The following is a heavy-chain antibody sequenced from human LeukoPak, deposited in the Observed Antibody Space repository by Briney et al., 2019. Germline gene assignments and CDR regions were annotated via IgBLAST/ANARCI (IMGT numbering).Heavy chain of an antibody. V-gene: IGHV4-61*01. Sequence: SETLSLTCTVSGGSVSSGSYYWSWIRQPPGKGLEWIGYIYYSGNTNYNPSLESRVTISIDTSKNQFSLKLSSVTAADTAVYYCARDQVWDLRSLRYFDYWGQGTLVTVSS. J-gene: IGHJ4*02. D-gene: IGHD1-26*01. CDR2: IYYSGNT. CDR3: ARDQVWDLRSLRYFDY. CDR1: GGSVSSGSYY.